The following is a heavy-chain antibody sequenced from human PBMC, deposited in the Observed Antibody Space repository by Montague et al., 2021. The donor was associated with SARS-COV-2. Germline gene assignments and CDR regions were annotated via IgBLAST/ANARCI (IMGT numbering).Heavy chain of an antibody. CDR1: GFTLSSYA. D-gene: IGHD6-13*01. CDR3: ARDQQLAVDY. V-gene: IGHV3-30-3*01. Sequence: SLRLSCAASGFTLSSYAMHWVRQAPGKGLEWVAVISYDGSNKYYADSVKGRFTISRDNSKNTLYLQMNSLRAEDTAVYYCARDQQLAVDYWGQGTLVTVSS. J-gene: IGHJ4*02. CDR2: ISYDGSNK.